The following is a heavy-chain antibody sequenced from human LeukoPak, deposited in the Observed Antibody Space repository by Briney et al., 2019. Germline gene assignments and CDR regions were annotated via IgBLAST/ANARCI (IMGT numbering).Heavy chain of an antibody. CDR3: ASFIAVAGSFDY. CDR2: IYHSGST. D-gene: IGHD6-19*01. J-gene: IGHJ4*02. CDR1: GGSISSGSYY. Sequence: PSETLSLTCTVSGGSISSGSYYWSWIRQPAGKGLEWIGRIYHSGSTYYNPSLKSRVTISVDTSKNQFSLKLSSVTAADTAVYYCASFIAVAGSFDYWGQGTLVTVSS. V-gene: IGHV4-61*02.